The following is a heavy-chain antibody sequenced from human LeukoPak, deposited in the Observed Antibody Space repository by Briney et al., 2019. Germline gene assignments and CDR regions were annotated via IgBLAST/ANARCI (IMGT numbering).Heavy chain of an antibody. D-gene: IGHD1-20*01. Sequence: SVKVSCKASGGTFSSYAISWVRQAPGQGLEWMGRIIPIFGIANYAQKFQGRVTITADKSTSTAYMELSSLRSEDTAVCYCARDRAITGTTDAFDIWGQGTMVTVSS. CDR2: IIPIFGIA. J-gene: IGHJ3*02. CDR1: GGTFSSYA. CDR3: ARDRAITGTTDAFDI. V-gene: IGHV1-69*04.